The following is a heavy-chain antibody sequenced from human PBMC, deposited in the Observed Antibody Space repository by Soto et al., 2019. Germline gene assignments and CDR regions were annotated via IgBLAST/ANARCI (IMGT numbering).Heavy chain of an antibody. Sequence: QVQLVQSGTEVKKPGSSVKVSCKASGGTFRNYPINWVRQAPGQGLEWMGSIFPLTDIPDYAQNFQARLTLSADKSTSTVYMELSSLTSDDTAMYFCARGPLVVLNYFESWGQGTLVTVSS. J-gene: IGHJ4*02. CDR1: GGTFRNYP. CDR3: ARGPLVVLNYFES. V-gene: IGHV1-69*02. CDR2: IFPLTDIP.